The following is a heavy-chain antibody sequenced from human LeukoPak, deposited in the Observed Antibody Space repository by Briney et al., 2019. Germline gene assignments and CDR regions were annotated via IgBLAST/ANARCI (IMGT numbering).Heavy chain of an antibody. CDR2: ISPSGGIT. CDR3: AKEYGYTYGEFDY. J-gene: IGHJ4*02. D-gene: IGHD5-18*01. Sequence: PGGSLRLSCAASGFTFSSHGMNWVRQAPGKGLEWVSGISPSGGITYYTDSVKGRLTISRDNSKNTLYLQMNSLRAEDTAVYYCAKEYGYTYGEFDYWGQGTLVTVSS. CDR1: GFTFSSHG. V-gene: IGHV3-23*01.